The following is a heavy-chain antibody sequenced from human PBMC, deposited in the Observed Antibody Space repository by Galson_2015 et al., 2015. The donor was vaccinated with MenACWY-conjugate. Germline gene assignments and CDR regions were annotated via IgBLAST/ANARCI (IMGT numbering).Heavy chain of an antibody. V-gene: IGHV3-74*01. CDR3: ARVKGQQLTADY. CDR1: GFTFRSSW. D-gene: IGHD6-13*01. J-gene: IGHJ4*02. CDR2: LNSDGSST. Sequence: SLRLSCAASGFTFRSSWLHWVRHAPGTGLVWVSRLNSDGSSTRSADSVKGRFTISRDTAKNTLYLQMNRLRAEDTAVYYCARVKGQQLTADYWGQGTLVTVSS.